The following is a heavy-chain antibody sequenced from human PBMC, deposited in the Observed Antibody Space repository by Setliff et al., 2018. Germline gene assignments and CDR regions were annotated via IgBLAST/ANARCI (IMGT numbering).Heavy chain of an antibody. CDR3: ARVRYVFWSGSIDY. CDR1: GGSFSGYY. Sequence: SETLSLTCAVYGGSFSGYYWSWIRQPPGKGLEWIGEINHSGSTNYNPSLKSRVTISVDXXXNQFXXXXXXXTAADTAVYYCARVRYVFWSGSIDYWGQGTLVTVSS. J-gene: IGHJ4*02. V-gene: IGHV4-34*01. CDR2: INHSGST. D-gene: IGHD3-3*01.